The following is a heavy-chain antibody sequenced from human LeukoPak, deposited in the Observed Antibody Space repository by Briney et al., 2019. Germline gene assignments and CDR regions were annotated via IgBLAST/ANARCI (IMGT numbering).Heavy chain of an antibody. CDR3: ARDQEGFDY. CDR1: GYTFNNYY. Sequence: PWASVKVSCKASGYTFNNYYIHWVRQAPGQGLEWMGMIYPRDGSTSYAQKFQGRVTVTRDTSTSTVHMELSGLRSEDTAVYYCARDQEGFDYWGQGTLVTVSS. CDR2: IYPRDGST. J-gene: IGHJ4*02. V-gene: IGHV1-46*02.